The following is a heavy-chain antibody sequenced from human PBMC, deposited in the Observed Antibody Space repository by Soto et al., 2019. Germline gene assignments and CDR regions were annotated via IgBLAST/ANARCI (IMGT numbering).Heavy chain of an antibody. Sequence: SVKVSCKASGGIFSSYTISWVRQAPGQGLEWIGRIIAILDIPNYAQKFQGRVTITADKSTNTAYMELSSLRSEDTAVYYCARDGAGYDSVYFDYWGQGALVTVSS. J-gene: IGHJ4*01. CDR1: GGIFSSYT. V-gene: IGHV1-69*02. CDR3: ARDGAGYDSVYFDY. D-gene: IGHD5-12*01. CDR2: IIAILDIP.